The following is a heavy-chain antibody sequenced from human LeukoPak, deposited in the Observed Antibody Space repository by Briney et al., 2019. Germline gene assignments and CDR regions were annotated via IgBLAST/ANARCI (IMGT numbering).Heavy chain of an antibody. V-gene: IGHV4-59*08. CDR1: AGSISSSY. J-gene: IGHJ4*02. CDR2: IYYSGST. Sequence: SETLSLTCTVSAGSISSSYWSWIRQPPGEGLEWIGYIYYSGSTNYNPSLKSRVTISVDTSKNQFSLKLNSVTAADTAVYYCARQGPLTTAVTTRTNPFDYWGQGTLVTVSS. D-gene: IGHD4-11*01. CDR3: ARQGPLTTAVTTRTNPFDY.